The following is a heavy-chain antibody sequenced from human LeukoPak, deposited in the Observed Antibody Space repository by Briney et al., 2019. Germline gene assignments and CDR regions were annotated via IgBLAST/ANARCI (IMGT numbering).Heavy chain of an antibody. V-gene: IGHV3-48*01. J-gene: IGHJ6*04. CDR2: ISSSGSTI. D-gene: IGHD3-10*02. CDR3: AELGITMIGGV. Sequence: GGSLRLSCAASGFTFSNYNMNWVRHAPGKGLEWVSYISSSGSTIYYADSVKGRFTISRDNAKNSLYLQMNSLRAEDTAVYYCAELGITMIGGVWGKGTTVTISS. CDR1: GFTFSNYN.